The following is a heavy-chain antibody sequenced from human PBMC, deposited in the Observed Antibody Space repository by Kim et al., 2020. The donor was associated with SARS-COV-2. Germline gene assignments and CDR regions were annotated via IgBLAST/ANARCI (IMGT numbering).Heavy chain of an antibody. CDR1: GFTFSSYA. V-gene: IGHV3-23*01. J-gene: IGHJ1*01. D-gene: IGHD6-13*01. Sequence: GGSLRLSCAASGFTFSSYAMSWVRQAPGKGLEWVSAISGSGGSTYYADSVKGRFTISRDNSKNTLYLQMNSLRAEDTAVYYCAKVKAGRQQLDGRIFQHWGQGTLVTVSS. CDR3: AKVKAGRQQLDGRIFQH. CDR2: ISGSGGST.